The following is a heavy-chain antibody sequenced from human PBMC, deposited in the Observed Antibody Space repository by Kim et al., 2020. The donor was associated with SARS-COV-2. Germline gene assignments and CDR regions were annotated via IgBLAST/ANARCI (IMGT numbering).Heavy chain of an antibody. CDR2: IYYSGST. J-gene: IGHJ6*02. CDR3: ASAEWLPGSGMDV. CDR1: GGSVSSGSYY. V-gene: IGHV4-61*01. Sequence: SETLSLTCTVSGGSVSSGSYYWSWIRQPPGKGLEWIGYIYYSGSTNYNPSLKSRVTISVDTSKNQFSLKLSSVTAADTAVYYCASAEWLPGSGMDVWGQGTTVTVSS. D-gene: IGHD3-3*01.